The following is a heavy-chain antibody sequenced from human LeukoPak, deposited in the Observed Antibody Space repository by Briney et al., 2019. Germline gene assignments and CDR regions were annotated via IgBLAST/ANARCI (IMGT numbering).Heavy chain of an antibody. V-gene: IGHV3-30*02. Sequence: PGGSLRLSCAASGFSITGYGIHWARQAPGKGLEWVATIQWDGYNKYYVDSVKGRFTVSRDTSKNTVYLQMDSLRSEDTAVYYCARREAVGAMSDFDDWGQGTPVTVSS. CDR2: IQWDGYNK. D-gene: IGHD1-26*01. CDR1: GFSITGYG. J-gene: IGHJ4*02. CDR3: ARREAVGAMSDFDD.